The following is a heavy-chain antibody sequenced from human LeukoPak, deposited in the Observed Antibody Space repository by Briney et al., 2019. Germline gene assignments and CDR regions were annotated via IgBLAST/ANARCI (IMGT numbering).Heavy chain of an antibody. J-gene: IGHJ4*02. V-gene: IGHV3-23*01. CDR2: ISGSGGST. CDR3: AKDLGGSWHAEGFDY. Sequence: PGGSLRLSCAASGFTFSSYAMSWVRQAPGKGLEWVSAISGSGGSTYYADSVKGRFTISRDNSKNTLYLQMNSLRAEDTAVYYCAKDLGGSWHAEGFDYWGQGTLVTVSS. CDR1: GFTFSSYA. D-gene: IGHD6-13*01.